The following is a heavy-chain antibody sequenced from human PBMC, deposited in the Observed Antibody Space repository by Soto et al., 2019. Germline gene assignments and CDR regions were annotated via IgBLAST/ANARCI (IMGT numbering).Heavy chain of an antibody. V-gene: IGHV4-61*01. Sequence: SETLSLTCSVSGGSVRSGNHFWNWIRQPPGRGLEWLGYMYYTGVTNYNPSLKSRVRMSVDTSKNQFSLELTSLAAADTAVYYCARGGEPLGYYGLDVWGQGTTVTVSS. CDR2: MYYTGVT. J-gene: IGHJ6*02. CDR1: GGSVRSGNHF. CDR3: ARGGEPLGYYGLDV.